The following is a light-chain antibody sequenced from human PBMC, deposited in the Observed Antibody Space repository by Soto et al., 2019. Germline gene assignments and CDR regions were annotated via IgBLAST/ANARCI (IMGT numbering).Light chain of an antibody. V-gene: IGLV1-44*01. CDR2: SNN. CDR3: AAWDDSLNGVV. J-gene: IGLJ2*01. CDR1: SSNIGINN. Sequence: QSVLTQPPSASATPGQRVTISCSGSSSNIGINNVNWYQQFPGTAPKLLIHSNNQWPSGVPDRFSGSKSGTSASLAISGLPSEDEADYYCAAWDDSLNGVVCGGGTKLTVL.